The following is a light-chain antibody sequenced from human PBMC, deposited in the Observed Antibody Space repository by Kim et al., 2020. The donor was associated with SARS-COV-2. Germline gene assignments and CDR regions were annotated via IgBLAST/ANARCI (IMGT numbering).Light chain of an antibody. CDR1: QGISSY. V-gene: IGKV1-9*01. CDR3: QQLNSYPQYT. Sequence: DIQLTQSPSFLSASVGDRVTITCRASQGISSYLAWYQQKPGKAPKLLIYAASALQSEVPSRFSGSGSGTEFTLTISSLQPADFATDYCQQLNSYPQYTFGQRTKLEIK. J-gene: IGKJ2*01. CDR2: AAS.